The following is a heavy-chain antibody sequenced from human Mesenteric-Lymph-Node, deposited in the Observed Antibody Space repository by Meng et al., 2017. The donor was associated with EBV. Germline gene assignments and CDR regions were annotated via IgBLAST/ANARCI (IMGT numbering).Heavy chain of an antibody. CDR3: ATNDNYRNDY. CDR1: GGSISSGNYY. CDR2: IYYTGHT. Sequence: QLKESGHERVKSSQTLSLTCTVSGGSISSGNYYWNWIRQHPGKGLEWIGYIYYTGHTYYNPSLRSRVTISIDTSKNQFSLSLHSVTAADTAVYYCATNDNYRNDYWGQGTLVTVSS. V-gene: IGHV4-31*03. J-gene: IGHJ4*02. D-gene: IGHD5-24*01.